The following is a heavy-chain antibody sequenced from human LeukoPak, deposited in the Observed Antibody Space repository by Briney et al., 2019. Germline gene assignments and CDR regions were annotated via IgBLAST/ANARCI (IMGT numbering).Heavy chain of an antibody. D-gene: IGHD3-10*01. V-gene: IGHV3-30*18. J-gene: IGHJ4*02. CDR2: ISYDGGNK. Sequence: GGSLRLSCAASGFTFSEYCMHWVRQAPGKGLEWVALISYDGGNKFYADSVRDRFTISRDNSKNTLFLQMNSLRIEDTAVYYCAKVFEVRGARRPKDYWGQGTLVIVSS. CDR1: GFTFSEYC. CDR3: AKVFEVRGARRPKDY.